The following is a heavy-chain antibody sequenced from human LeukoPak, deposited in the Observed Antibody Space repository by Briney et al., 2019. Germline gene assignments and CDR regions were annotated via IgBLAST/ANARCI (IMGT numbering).Heavy chain of an antibody. Sequence: GGSLRLSCAASGFTFSNYAMSWVRQAPGKGLEWVSAISGSGGSTYYADSVKGRFTISRDNSKNTLYLQMNSLRAEDTAVYYCAKDPQLVTSYYYYMDVWGKGTPVTVSS. J-gene: IGHJ6*03. V-gene: IGHV3-23*01. D-gene: IGHD1-1*01. CDR3: AKDPQLVTSYYYYMDV. CDR2: ISGSGGST. CDR1: GFTFSNYA.